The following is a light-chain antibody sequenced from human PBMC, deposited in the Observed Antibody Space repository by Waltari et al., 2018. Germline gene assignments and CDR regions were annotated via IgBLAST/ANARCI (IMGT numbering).Light chain of an antibody. CDR3: QQSYSAPLA. Sequence: DIQMTQSPSSLSASVGDRVTIPCRASQGISSCLAWYQQKPGKAPELLIYAASSFQSGVPSRFSGSGSGTDFTLTISSLQPEDFATYYCQQSYSAPLAFGGGTKLDI. J-gene: IGKJ4*01. CDR1: QGISSC. V-gene: IGKV1-12*01. CDR2: AAS.